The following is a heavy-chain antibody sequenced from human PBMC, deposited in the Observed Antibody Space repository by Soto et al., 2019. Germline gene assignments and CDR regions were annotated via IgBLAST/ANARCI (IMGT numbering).Heavy chain of an antibody. J-gene: IGHJ5*02. CDR1: GGSISSRSHY. Sequence: SETLSLTCSVSGGSISSRSHYWGWVRQPPGKGLEWIGSIYYSGSTYYNPSLKSRVTISVDTSKSQFSLKLSSVTAADTAVYYCARHCCDTSGYYLNWFDPWGQGTLVTVSS. V-gene: IGHV4-39*01. CDR3: ARHCCDTSGYYLNWFDP. CDR2: IYYSGST. D-gene: IGHD3-22*01.